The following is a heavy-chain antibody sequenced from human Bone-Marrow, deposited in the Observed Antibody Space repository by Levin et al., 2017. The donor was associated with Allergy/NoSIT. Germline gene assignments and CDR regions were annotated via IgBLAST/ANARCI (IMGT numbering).Heavy chain of an antibody. J-gene: IGHJ4*02. CDR3: VRDRDHWDFRG. Sequence: GESLKISCAASGFTFSTSWMHWVRQVPGKGLVWVSRIKSDGSHTSYADSVKGRFTISRDNAKNTLYLQMNSLRDEDTAVYYCVRDRDHWDFRGWGQGTLVTVSS. CDR2: IKSDGSHT. CDR1: GFTFSTSW. D-gene: IGHD3-3*01. V-gene: IGHV3-74*01.